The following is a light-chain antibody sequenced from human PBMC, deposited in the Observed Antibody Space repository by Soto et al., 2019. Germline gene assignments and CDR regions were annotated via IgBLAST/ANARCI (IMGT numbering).Light chain of an antibody. CDR1: SSDVGAYNY. V-gene: IGLV2-14*01. J-gene: IGLJ2*01. Sequence: QSALTQPASVSGSHGQSITISCTGTSSDVGAYNYVSWYQQHPGKAPKLMSYEVSNRPSGVSNRFSGSKSDNTASLTISGLQAEDEADYYCSSYTSNSILVVFGGGTKLTVL. CDR3: SSYTSNSILVV. CDR2: EVS.